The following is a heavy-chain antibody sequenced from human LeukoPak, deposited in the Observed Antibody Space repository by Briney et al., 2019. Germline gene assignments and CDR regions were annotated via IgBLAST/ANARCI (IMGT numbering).Heavy chain of an antibody. V-gene: IGHV1-2*02. CDR2: INANSGAT. Sequence: GASVKVSCKTSGYTFTAHYMDWVRQAPGQGLEWMGWINANSGATQYAQKFQGRVTITRDTSISTAYMELSRLTSDDTAIYYCTREDYWGQGTLVTVS. CDR1: GYTFTAHY. J-gene: IGHJ4*02. CDR3: TREDY.